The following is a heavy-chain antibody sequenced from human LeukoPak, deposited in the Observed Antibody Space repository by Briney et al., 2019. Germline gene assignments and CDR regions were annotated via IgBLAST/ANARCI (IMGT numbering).Heavy chain of an antibody. J-gene: IGHJ4*02. CDR3: ARKDGDRSLTGYFDY. CDR2: ISGSGSST. V-gene: IGHV3-23*01. Sequence: GGSLRLSCAASRFTFSSYAMSWVRQAPGKGLEWVSAISGSGSSTYYADSMKGRFTISRDNSKNTLYLQMNSLRAEDTAVYYCARKDGDRSLTGYFDYWGQGTLVTVSS. CDR1: RFTFSSYA. D-gene: IGHD4-17*01.